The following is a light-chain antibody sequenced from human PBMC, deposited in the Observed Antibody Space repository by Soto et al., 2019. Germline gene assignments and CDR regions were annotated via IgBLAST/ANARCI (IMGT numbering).Light chain of an antibody. CDR1: QNIMRY. CDR3: QQSYTTPRMYT. CDR2: GAS. J-gene: IGKJ2*01. V-gene: IGKV1-39*01. Sequence: DIPMTQSPSSLSASVGDRVTITCRASQNIMRYLNWYQQKPGEAPNLLIYGASSLHSGVPSRFSGSGSGTDFSLTISSLQPEDFATYYCQQSYTTPRMYTFGQGTKLEIK.